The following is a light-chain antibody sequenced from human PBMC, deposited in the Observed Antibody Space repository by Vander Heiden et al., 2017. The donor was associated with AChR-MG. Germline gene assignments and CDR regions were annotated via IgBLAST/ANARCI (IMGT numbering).Light chain of an antibody. CDR2: EFT. V-gene: IGLV2-23*02. CDR3: CSYAGSSTLL. CDR1: SSDVGSYNL. Sequence: QSALTQPASVSGSTGQSNSLSCTGTSSDVGSYNLVSWYQQHPGKAPKLMIYEFTKRPSGVSNRFSGSKSGNTASLTISGLQAEDEADYYCSYAGSSTLLFGGGTKLTVL. J-gene: IGLJ2*01.